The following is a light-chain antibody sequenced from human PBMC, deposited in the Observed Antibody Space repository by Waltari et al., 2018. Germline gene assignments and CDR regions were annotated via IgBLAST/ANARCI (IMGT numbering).Light chain of an antibody. CDR2: ENT. CDR3: GTWDSSLSGAV. CDR1: SSTIGNNY. Sequence: QSVLTQPPSVSAAPGQRVTISCSGRSSTIGNNYLSWYRQFPGTAPKLLIYENTERPSGIPGRFSGSKSGTSATLDITGLQAGDEADYYCGTWDSSLSGAVFGGGTHLTVL. V-gene: IGLV1-51*02. J-gene: IGLJ7*01.